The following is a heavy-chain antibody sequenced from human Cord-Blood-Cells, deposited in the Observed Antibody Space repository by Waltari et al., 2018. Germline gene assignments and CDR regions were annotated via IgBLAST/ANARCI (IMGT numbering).Heavy chain of an antibody. D-gene: IGHD6-6*01. Sequence: QVQLVQTGAEVKKPGASVKVSCSASVYPFTSHDINWVRQATGQGLEWMGWMNPNSGNTGYAQKFQGRVTMTRNTSISTAYMELSSLRSEDTAVYYCATGSSSSDYWGQGTLVTVSS. CDR1: VYPFTSHD. V-gene: IGHV1-8*01. CDR3: ATGSSSSDY. J-gene: IGHJ4*02. CDR2: MNPNSGNT.